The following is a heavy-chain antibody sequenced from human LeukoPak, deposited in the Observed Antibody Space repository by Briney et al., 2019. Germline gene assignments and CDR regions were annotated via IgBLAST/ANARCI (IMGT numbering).Heavy chain of an antibody. J-gene: IGHJ4*02. CDR3: ARDVDGVALDY. D-gene: IGHD3-3*01. CDR2: INPNSGGT. V-gene: IGHV1-2*02. CDR1: GYTFTGYY. Sequence: ASVKVSCKASGYTFTGYYMHWVRQAPGQGPEWMGWINPNSGGTNYAQKFQGRVTMTRDTSISTAYMELSSLRSDDTDVYYCARDVDGVALDYWGQGTLVTVSS.